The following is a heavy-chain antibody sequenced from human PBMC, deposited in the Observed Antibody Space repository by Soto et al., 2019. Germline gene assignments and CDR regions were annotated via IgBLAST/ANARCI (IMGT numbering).Heavy chain of an antibody. CDR3: ARVQSWHDLVWWFDS. V-gene: IGHV1-46*03. CDR2: IYPGGVNI. CDR1: GYSFTSHY. D-gene: IGHD1-1*01. Sequence: GASVKVSCKAIGYSFTSHYMHWVRQAPGQGLEWMGTIYPGGVNIGYAQKFKGRVTMTKDTSTSTVYMELNSLTSEDTAVYYCARVQSWHDLVWWFDSWGKGTLVTVSS. J-gene: IGHJ5*01.